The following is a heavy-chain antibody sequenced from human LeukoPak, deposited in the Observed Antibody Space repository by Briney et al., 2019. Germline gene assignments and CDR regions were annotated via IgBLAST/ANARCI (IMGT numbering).Heavy chain of an antibody. D-gene: IGHD2-15*01. CDR2: IIPIFGTA. V-gene: IGHV1-69*05. J-gene: IGHJ6*03. Sequence: ASVKVSCKASGYTFTSYAISWVRQAPGQGLEWMGGIIPIFGTANYAQKFQGRVTITTDESTSTAYMELSSLRSEDTAVYYCARVPRVAYYYYMDVWGKGTTVTVSS. CDR1: GYTFTSYA. CDR3: ARVPRVAYYYYMDV.